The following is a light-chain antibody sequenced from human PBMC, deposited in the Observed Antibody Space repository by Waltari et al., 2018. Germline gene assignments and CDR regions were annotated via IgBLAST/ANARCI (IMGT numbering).Light chain of an antibody. J-gene: IGKJ1*01. CDR2: GAS. Sequence: EVVLTQSPGTLSLSPGERATLSCRASQSVSGSYLAWYQQRPGQAPRLLIYGASSRATGIPYRFSGSGSGTDFTLTISRLEPEDFAVYYYQQYGNSPQSTFGQGTKVEIK. CDR1: QSVSGSY. V-gene: IGKV3-20*01. CDR3: QQYGNSPQST.